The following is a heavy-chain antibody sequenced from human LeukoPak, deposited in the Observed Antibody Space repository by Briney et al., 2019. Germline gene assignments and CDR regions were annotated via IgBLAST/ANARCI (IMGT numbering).Heavy chain of an antibody. D-gene: IGHD2-2*01. V-gene: IGHV3-23*01. J-gene: IGHJ5*02. CDR2: VSGSGNRT. CDR1: GFTFSSYA. Sequence: GGSLRLSCAASGFTFSSYAMSWVRQAPGKGLEWVSSVSGSGNRTYYADSVKGRFTISRDNSKNTLFLQMNSLRAEDTAVYYCAASLPNIVVVPAAKGPFGSWGQGTLVTVSS. CDR3: AASLPNIVVVPAAKGPFGS.